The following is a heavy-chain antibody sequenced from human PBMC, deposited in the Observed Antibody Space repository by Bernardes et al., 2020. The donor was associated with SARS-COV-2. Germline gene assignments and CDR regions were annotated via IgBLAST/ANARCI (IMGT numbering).Heavy chain of an antibody. D-gene: IGHD3-10*01. V-gene: IGHV3-23*01. CDR1: GFTLTNYA. J-gene: IGHJ4*02. CDR2: ISDSGDNT. CDR3: AKSRFSGSVQRGVIDS. Sequence: GGSLRLSCAASGFTLTNYAMRWVRQAPGKGLEWVSAISDSGDNTFYSDSVKDRFTISRDNSKNTLYLQMNSLRAEDTAVYYCAKSRFSGSVQRGVIDSWGQGTLVTVSS.